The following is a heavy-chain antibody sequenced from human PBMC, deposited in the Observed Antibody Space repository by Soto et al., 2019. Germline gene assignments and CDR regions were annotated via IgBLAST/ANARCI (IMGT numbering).Heavy chain of an antibody. CDR1: GGTFSSYA. D-gene: IGHD6-19*01. CDR3: ARDLVAVAGTGYYYGMDV. CDR2: IIPIFGTA. V-gene: IGHV1-69*01. J-gene: IGHJ6*02. Sequence: QVQLVQSGAEVKKPGSSVKVSCKASGGTFSSYAISWVRQAPRQGLEWMGGIIPIFGTANYAQKFQGRVTITADESTSTAYMELSSLRSEDTAVYYCARDLVAVAGTGYYYGMDVWGQGTTVTVSS.